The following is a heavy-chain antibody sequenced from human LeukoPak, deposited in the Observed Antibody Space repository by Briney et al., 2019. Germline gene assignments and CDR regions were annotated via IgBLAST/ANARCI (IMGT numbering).Heavy chain of an antibody. CDR2: INHSGGT. V-gene: IGHV4-34*01. Sequence: PSETLSLTCAVSGGSFSGFRWHWIRQPPGKGPEWIGEINHSGGTTYNPSLKSRVTISVDTSKNQFSLKLNSVTAADTAVYYCARELRYCSGDSCYSGDYWGQGTLVTVSS. CDR3: ARELRYCSGDSCYSGDY. D-gene: IGHD2-15*01. J-gene: IGHJ4*02. CDR1: GGSFSGFR.